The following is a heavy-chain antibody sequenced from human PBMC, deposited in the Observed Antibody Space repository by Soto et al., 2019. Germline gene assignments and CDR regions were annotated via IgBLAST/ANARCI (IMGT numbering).Heavy chain of an antibody. Sequence: SETLPNTWATTGGRTSRSHRGRWVRQPPGKGLEWIGEIYHSGSTNYNPSLKSRVTISVDKSKNQFSLKLSSVTAADTAVYYCARVAVAGTRVDYWGQGTLVTVS. D-gene: IGHD6-19*01. CDR2: IYHSGST. CDR1: GGRTSRSHR. V-gene: IGHV4-4*02. CDR3: ARVAVAGTRVDY. J-gene: IGHJ4*02.